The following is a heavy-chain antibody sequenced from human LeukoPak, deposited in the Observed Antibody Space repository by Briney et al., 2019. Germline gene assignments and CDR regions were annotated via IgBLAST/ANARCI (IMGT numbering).Heavy chain of an antibody. CDR3: AKRHYYGSGSYSMPDY. Sequence: GRSLRLSCAASGFTFSSYGMHWVRQAPGKGLEWVAVISYDGSNKYYADSVKGRFTISRDNSKNTLYLQMNSLRAEDTAVYYCAKRHYYGSGSYSMPDYWGQGTLVTVSS. CDR1: GFTFSSYG. V-gene: IGHV3-30*18. D-gene: IGHD3-10*01. CDR2: ISYDGSNK. J-gene: IGHJ4*02.